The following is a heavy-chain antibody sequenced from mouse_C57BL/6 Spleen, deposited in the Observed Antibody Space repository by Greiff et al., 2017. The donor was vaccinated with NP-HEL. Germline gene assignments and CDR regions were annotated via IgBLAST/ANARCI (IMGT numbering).Heavy chain of an antibody. D-gene: IGHD2-4*01. V-gene: IGHV1-82*01. Sequence: VQLQQSGPELVKPGASVKISCKASGYAFSSSWMNWVKQRPGKGLEWIGRIYPGDGDTNYNGKFKGKATLTADKSSSTAYMQLSSLTSEDSAVYFCAREDDYDGYAMDYWGQGTSVTVSS. CDR3: AREDDYDGYAMDY. CDR1: GYAFSSSW. J-gene: IGHJ4*01. CDR2: IYPGDGDT.